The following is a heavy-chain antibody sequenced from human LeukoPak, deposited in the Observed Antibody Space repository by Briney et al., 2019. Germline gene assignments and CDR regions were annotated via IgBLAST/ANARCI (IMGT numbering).Heavy chain of an antibody. V-gene: IGHV3-23*01. CDR2: IRSSGRTT. J-gene: IGHJ4*02. D-gene: IGHD1-26*01. CDR3: AKPPENVVGTSPFYFDS. Sequence: GGSLRLSCAASGSTFKNSAMNWVRQAPGKGPEWVAVIRSSGRTTDYADSVKGRFTISRDNSNNTLFLQMIRLRAEDTAVYYCAKPPENVVGTSPFYFDSWGQGTLVTVSS. CDR1: GSTFKNSA.